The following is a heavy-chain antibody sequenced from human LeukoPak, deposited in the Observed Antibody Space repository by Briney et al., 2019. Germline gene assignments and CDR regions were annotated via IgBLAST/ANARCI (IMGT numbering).Heavy chain of an antibody. D-gene: IGHD6-13*01. J-gene: IGHJ5*02. V-gene: IGHV4-34*01. CDR1: GGSFSGYY. CDR3: ARVGSGYSSSWLRGWFDP. CDR2: VNHSGST. Sequence: PSETLSLTCAVYGGSFSGYYWSWIRQPPGKGLEWIGEVNHSGSTNYNPSLKSRVTISVDTSKNQFSLKLRSVTAADTAVYYCARVGSGYSSSWLRGWFDPWGQGTLVTVSS.